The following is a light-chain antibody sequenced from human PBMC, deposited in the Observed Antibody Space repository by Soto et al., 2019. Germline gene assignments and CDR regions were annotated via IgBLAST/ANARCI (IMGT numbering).Light chain of an antibody. CDR2: AGS. V-gene: IGKV1-9*01. CDR1: QGISSY. CDR3: QQLNSYRYT. J-gene: IGKJ2*01. Sequence: DIQLTQSPSFLSASVGDRVTITCRASQGISSYLAWYQQKPGKAPKLLIYAGSTLQSGVPSRFSGSGSGTEFTLTISSLQPEDFATYYCQQLNSYRYTFGQGTKLEIK.